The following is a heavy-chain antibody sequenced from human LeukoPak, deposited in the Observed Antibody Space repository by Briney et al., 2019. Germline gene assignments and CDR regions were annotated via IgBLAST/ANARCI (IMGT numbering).Heavy chain of an antibody. D-gene: IGHD3-16*02. Sequence: GGSLRLSCAASGFTFSNAWMSWVRQAPGKGLEWVGRIKSTTDGGTTDYAAPVKGRFTISRDDSKNTLYLQMNSLKTEDTAVYYCTTMDDYVWGSYRYGYWGQGTLVTVSS. J-gene: IGHJ4*02. V-gene: IGHV3-15*01. CDR1: GFTFSNAW. CDR2: IKSTTDGGTT. CDR3: TTMDDYVWGSYRYGY.